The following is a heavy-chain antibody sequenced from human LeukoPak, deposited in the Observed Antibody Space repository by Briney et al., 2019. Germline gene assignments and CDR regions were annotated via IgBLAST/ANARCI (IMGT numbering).Heavy chain of an antibody. V-gene: IGHV3-30*04. Sequence: GGSLRLSCAASGFTFSSYSMHWVRQAPGKGLEWVALMSYDGTNKFYADSVKGRFTISRDNSKNTLYVEMNSLRAEDTAVYYCARDGGPYGSGSYLWYWGQGALVTVSS. CDR2: MSYDGTNK. D-gene: IGHD3-10*01. CDR3: ARDGGPYGSGSYLWY. J-gene: IGHJ4*02. CDR1: GFTFSSYS.